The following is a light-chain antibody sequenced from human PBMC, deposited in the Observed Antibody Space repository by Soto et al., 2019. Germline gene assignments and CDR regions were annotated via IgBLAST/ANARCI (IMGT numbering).Light chain of an antibody. V-gene: IGKV3-11*01. Sequence: EIALTQSPATLSLSPGERATLSCRASRSVSGFLAWYQQKPGQAPRLLIYDASNRATGIPARFSGSGSGTDFTLTISSLEPEDFAVYYCQQYGGSVQTFGQGTKVDIK. CDR3: QQYGGSVQT. CDR1: RSVSGF. J-gene: IGKJ1*01. CDR2: DAS.